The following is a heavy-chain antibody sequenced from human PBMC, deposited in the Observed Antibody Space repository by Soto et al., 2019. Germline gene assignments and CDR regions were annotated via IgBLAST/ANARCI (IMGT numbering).Heavy chain of an antibody. Sequence: ASVKVSCKASGYTFTSYAMHWVRQAPGQRLEWMGWINAGNGNTKYSQKFQGRVTITADKSTSTAYMELSSLRSEDTAVYYCARALEDCGGDCYSTIDAFDIWGQGTMVTVSS. CDR2: INAGNGNT. V-gene: IGHV1-3*01. CDR1: GYTFTSYA. J-gene: IGHJ3*02. CDR3: ARALEDCGGDCYSTIDAFDI. D-gene: IGHD2-21*02.